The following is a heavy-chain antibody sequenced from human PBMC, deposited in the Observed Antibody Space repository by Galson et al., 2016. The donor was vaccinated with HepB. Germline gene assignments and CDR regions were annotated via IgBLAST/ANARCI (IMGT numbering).Heavy chain of an antibody. V-gene: IGHV4-34*01. D-gene: IGHD3-10*01. CDR1: GESLSGSH. CDR2: INHSGST. Sequence: SETLSLTCTVSGESLSGSHWTWVRQPPRRGLEWIGAINHSGSTNYNPSLKSRVTISVDTSTSQFSLDLASVTAADTAVYFCARFRTLGSRTAEGWFYYGLDVWGRGTTVTDSS. J-gene: IGHJ6*02. CDR3: ARFRTLGSRTAEGWFYYGLDV.